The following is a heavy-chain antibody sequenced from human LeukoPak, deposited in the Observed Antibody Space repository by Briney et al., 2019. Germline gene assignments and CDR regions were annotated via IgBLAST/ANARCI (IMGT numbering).Heavy chain of an antibody. Sequence: PSETLSLTCTVSGGSISSGSYYWGWIRQPPGKGLEWIGEIYHSGSTNYNPSLKSRVTISVDKSKNQFSLKLSSVTAADTAVYYCARGSYSSSWYAFDIWGQGTMVTVSS. J-gene: IGHJ3*02. V-gene: IGHV4-39*07. CDR1: GGSISSGSYY. D-gene: IGHD6-13*01. CDR2: IYHSGST. CDR3: ARGSYSSSWYAFDI.